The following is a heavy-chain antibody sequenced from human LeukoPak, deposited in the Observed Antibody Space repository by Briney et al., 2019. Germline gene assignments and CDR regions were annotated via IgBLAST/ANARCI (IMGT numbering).Heavy chain of an antibody. Sequence: SLKVSCKASGGTFTKFAICWVRHAPGQGLEWMGGIFPVFGTPTHAQKFQGRVTITADESTRTAHMELSSLRSDDTAVYYCARGPHTSSWYKHAFDIWAQGTMVTVSS. CDR3: ARGPHTSSWYKHAFDI. CDR1: GGTFTKFA. D-gene: IGHD6-13*01. V-gene: IGHV1-69*01. J-gene: IGHJ3*02. CDR2: IFPVFGTP.